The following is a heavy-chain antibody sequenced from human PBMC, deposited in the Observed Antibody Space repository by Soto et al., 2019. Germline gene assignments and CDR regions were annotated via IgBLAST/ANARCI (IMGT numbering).Heavy chain of an antibody. J-gene: IGHJ6*02. V-gene: IGHV3-9*01. CDR3: THMRGSGLFGMDV. CDR1: GFTFDDYA. D-gene: IGHD3-10*01. CDR2: ITWNSENI. Sequence: GGSLRLSCAASGFTFDDYAMHWVRQAPGRGLEWVSGITWNSENIGYADTVKGRFTMSRDNAKNSLFLQMNSLRVEDTALYYCTHMRGSGLFGMDVWGQGTTVTVSS.